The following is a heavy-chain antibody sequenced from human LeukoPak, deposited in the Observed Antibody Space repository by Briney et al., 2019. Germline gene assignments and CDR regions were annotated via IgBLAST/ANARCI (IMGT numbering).Heavy chain of an antibody. CDR3: AKVASGPYFDY. D-gene: IGHD3-10*01. CDR1: GVIFSQCD. V-gene: IGHV3-23*01. J-gene: IGHJ4*02. Sequence: GGSLRLSCVASGVIFSQCDMSWLRQAPGKGLEWVSDISGNGRDIFYADSVKGRFTISRDNSKNTLYLQMNSLRAEDTAVYYCAKVASGPYFDYWGQGTLVTVSS. CDR2: ISGNGRDI.